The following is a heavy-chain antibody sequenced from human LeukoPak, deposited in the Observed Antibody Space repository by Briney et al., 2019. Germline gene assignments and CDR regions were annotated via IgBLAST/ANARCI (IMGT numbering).Heavy chain of an antibody. V-gene: IGHV3-15*01. Sequence: ETLSLTCTVSGDSINSLDLWSWVRQAPGKGLEWVGRIKSKTDGGTTDYAAPVKGRFTISRDDSKNTLYLQMNSLKTEDTAVYYCTTTLTVDYWGQGTLVTVSS. J-gene: IGHJ4*02. CDR2: IKSKTDGGTT. CDR1: GDSINSLDL. D-gene: IGHD1-20*01. CDR3: TTTLTVDY.